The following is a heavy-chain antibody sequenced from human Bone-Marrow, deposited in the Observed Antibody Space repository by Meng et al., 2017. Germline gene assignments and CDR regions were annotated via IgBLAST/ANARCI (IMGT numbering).Heavy chain of an antibody. D-gene: IGHD6-19*01. Sequence: QVQLQQSGPGLVEPSGTLSLTCGVSGASVSSGYWRTWVRQPPGKGLEWIGEFHHSGTTNYNPSLRSRVTISVDTSKNQFSLRLTSVTAADTAVYYCAASSGWYRIDSWGQGTLVTVSS. J-gene: IGHJ4*02. V-gene: IGHV4-4*02. CDR2: FHHSGTT. CDR3: AASSGWYRIDS. CDR1: GASVSSGYW.